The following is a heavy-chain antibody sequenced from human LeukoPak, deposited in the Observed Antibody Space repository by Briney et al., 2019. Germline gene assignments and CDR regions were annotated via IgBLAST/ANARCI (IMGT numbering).Heavy chain of an antibody. V-gene: IGHV4-38-2*02. D-gene: IGHD3-16*02. CDR2: IYHSGST. CDR1: GASISKDY. CDR3: ARVITGTDYDYVWGSYRQYYFDY. J-gene: IGHJ4*02. Sequence: SETLSLTCTVSGASISKDYWAWIRQPPGKGLEWIGSIYHSGSTYYNPSLKSRVTISVDTSKNQFSLKLSSVTAADTAVYYCARVITGTDYDYVWGSYRQYYFDYWGQGTLVTVSS.